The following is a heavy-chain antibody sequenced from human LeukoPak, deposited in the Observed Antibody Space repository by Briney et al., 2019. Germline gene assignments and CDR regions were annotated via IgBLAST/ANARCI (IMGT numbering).Heavy chain of an antibody. V-gene: IGHV3-64*01. J-gene: IGHJ6*03. CDR1: GFTFSSYA. Sequence: GGSLRLSCAASGFTFSSYAMHRVRQAPGKGLEYVSAISGNGGSTYYASSVKGRFTISRDNSKNTLYLQMGSLRAEDMAVYYCARSGDYGYYMDVWAKGPRSPSP. CDR3: ARSGDYGYYMDV. CDR2: ISGNGGST.